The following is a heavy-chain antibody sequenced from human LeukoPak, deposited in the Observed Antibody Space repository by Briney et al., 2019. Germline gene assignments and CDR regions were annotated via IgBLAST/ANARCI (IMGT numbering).Heavy chain of an antibody. CDR1: GFTFSTYS. J-gene: IGHJ4*02. CDR2: ISSSSSYK. V-gene: IGHV3-21*01. Sequence: GGSLKLSCAASGFTFSTYSMNWVRQAPGKGLEWVSSISSSSSYKYYADSVKGRFAISRDNAKNSLYLQMNSLKPEDTAVYYCTRDSPNEVMLWWSIDYWGQGTLVTVSS. D-gene: IGHD2-21*01. CDR3: TRDSPNEVMLWWSIDY.